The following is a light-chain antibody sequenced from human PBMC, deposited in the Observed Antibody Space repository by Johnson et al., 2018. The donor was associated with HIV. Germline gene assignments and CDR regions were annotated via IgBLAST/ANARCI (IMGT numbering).Light chain of an antibody. V-gene: IGLV1-51*01. J-gene: IGLJ1*01. Sequence: QSVLTQPPSVSAAPGQKVTISCSGSSSNIGNNYVSWYQQLPGTAPKLLIYDNNKRPSGIPDRFSGSKYGTSATLGITGLQTGDEADYYCGTWDSGLRAEVFRTGTKVTVL. CDR3: GTWDSGLRAEV. CDR2: DNN. CDR1: SSNIGNNY.